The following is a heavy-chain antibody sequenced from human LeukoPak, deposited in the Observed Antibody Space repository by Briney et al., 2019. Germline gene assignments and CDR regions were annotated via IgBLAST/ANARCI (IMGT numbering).Heavy chain of an antibody. D-gene: IGHD3-22*01. J-gene: IGHJ4*02. CDR1: GYSFTTYW. V-gene: IGHV5-10-1*04. CDR2: IDPSDSYT. CDR3: ARRVDSGFSFDF. Sequence: GESLKISCKGSGYSFTTYWITWVRQMPGKGLEWMGRIDPSDSYTNYSPSFQGQVTISADRSISTAYLQWSSLKASDTAMYYCARRVDSGFSFDFWGQGTLVTVSS.